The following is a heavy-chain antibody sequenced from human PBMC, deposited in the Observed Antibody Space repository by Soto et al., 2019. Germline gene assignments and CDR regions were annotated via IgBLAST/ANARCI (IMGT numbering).Heavy chain of an antibody. CDR2: INPNSGGT. CDR1: GDGLTGCY. V-gene: IGHV1-2*04. D-gene: IGHD4-17*01. J-gene: IGHJ4*02. CDR3: ARDNTVTTMDY. Sequence: GASVEVSWKASGDGLTGCYRRCVRQAPGQGLEWMGWINPNSGGTNYAQKFQGWVTMTRDTSISTAYMELSRLRSDDTAVYYCARDNTVTTMDYRGQGTLVTVSS.